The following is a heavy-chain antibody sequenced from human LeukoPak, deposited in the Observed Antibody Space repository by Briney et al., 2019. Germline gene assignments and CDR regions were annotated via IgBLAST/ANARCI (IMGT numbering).Heavy chain of an antibody. CDR3: ARAGTLGYAFDI. CDR2: ISGSSDNT. D-gene: IGHD1-14*01. Sequence: GGSLRLSCAVSGFTYRSHAMSWVRQAPGKGLEWVSVISGSSDNTYYADSVKGRFTISRDNAESSLYLQMNSLRAEDTAVYYCARAGTLGYAFDIWGQGTMVTVSS. CDR1: GFTYRSHA. V-gene: IGHV3-23*01. J-gene: IGHJ3*02.